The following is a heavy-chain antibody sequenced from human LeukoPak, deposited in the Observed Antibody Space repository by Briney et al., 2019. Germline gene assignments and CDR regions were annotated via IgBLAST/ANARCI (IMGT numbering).Heavy chain of an antibody. CDR3: ASSFTIFGVVIDHPFFDY. Sequence: SETLSLTCTVSGGSISSSSYFWGWIRQPPGKGLEWIGSIYYSGSTYYNPSLKSRVTISVDTSKNQFSLKLSSVTAADTAVYYCASSFTIFGVVIDHPFFDYWGQGTLVTVSS. CDR2: IYYSGST. CDR1: GGSISSSSYF. J-gene: IGHJ4*02. V-gene: IGHV4-39*01. D-gene: IGHD3-3*01.